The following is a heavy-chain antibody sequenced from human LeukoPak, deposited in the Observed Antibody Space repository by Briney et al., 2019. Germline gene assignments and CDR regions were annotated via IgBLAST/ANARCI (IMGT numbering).Heavy chain of an antibody. CDR3: ARVQYGYRTFDY. Sequence: ASVKVSCRASGYTFTSYGISWVRQAPGQGLEWMGWISAYNGNTNYAQKLQGRVTMTTDTSTSTAYMELRSLRSDDTAVYYCARVQYGYRTFDYWGQGTLVTVSS. CDR1: GYTFTSYG. J-gene: IGHJ4*02. D-gene: IGHD5-18*01. CDR2: ISAYNGNT. V-gene: IGHV1-18*01.